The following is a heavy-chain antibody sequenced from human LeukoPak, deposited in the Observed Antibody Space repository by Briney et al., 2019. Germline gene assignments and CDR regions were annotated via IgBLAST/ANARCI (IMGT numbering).Heavy chain of an antibody. Sequence: PSETLSLTCAVYGGSFSGYYWSWIRQPPGKGLEWIGEINHSGSTNYNPSLKSRVTISVDTSKNQFSLKLSSVTAADTAVYYCARLGAGSSSWYADYWGQGTLVTVSP. J-gene: IGHJ4*02. V-gene: IGHV4-34*01. CDR1: GGSFSGYY. D-gene: IGHD6-13*01. CDR2: INHSGST. CDR3: ARLGAGSSSWYADY.